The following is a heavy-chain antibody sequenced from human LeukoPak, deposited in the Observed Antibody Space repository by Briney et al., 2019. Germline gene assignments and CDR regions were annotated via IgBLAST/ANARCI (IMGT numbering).Heavy chain of an antibody. CDR2: ISSGGDYT. D-gene: IGHD3-10*01. J-gene: IGHJ2*01. V-gene: IGHV3-23*01. CDR3: AKIGVIGLWYFDL. CDR1: EFTFSSCG. Sequence: PGGSLRLSCAASEFTFSSCGMSWVRQAPGKGLEWVSSISSGGDYTYYADSVRDRFTISRDNSKNTLYLQMNSLRAEDTAAYYCAKIGVIGLWYFDLWGRGTLATVSS.